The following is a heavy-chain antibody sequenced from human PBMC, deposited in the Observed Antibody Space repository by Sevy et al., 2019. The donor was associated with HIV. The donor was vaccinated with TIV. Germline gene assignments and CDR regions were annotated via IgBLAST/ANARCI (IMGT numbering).Heavy chain of an antibody. Sequence: GGSLRLSCAASGFTFSSYGMHWVRQAPGKGLEWVAFIRYDGSNKYYADSVKGRFTSSRDNSKNTLYLQMNGLRAEDTAVYYCAKDVGVDIVATTRRVYYYYGMDVWGQGTTVTVSS. D-gene: IGHD5-12*01. CDR1: GFTFSSYG. J-gene: IGHJ6*02. V-gene: IGHV3-30*02. CDR2: IRYDGSNK. CDR3: AKDVGVDIVATTRRVYYYYGMDV.